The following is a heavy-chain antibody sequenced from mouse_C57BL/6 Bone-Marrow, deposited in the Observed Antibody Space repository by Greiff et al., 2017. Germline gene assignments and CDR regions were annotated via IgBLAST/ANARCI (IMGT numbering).Heavy chain of an antibody. D-gene: IGHD1-1*01. V-gene: IGHV2-2*01. CDR3: ATTVGGGYFDV. CDR2: IWSGGST. CDR1: GFSLTSYG. J-gene: IGHJ1*03. Sequence: QVQLKESGPGLVQPSQSLSITCTVSGFSLTSYGVHWVRQSPGKGLEWLGVIWSGGSTDYNAAFISRLSISKDNSKSQVFFKMNSLQADDTAIYYWATTVGGGYFDVWGTGTTVTVSS.